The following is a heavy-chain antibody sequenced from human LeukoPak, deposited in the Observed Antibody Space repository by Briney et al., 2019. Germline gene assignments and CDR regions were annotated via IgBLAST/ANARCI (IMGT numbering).Heavy chain of an antibody. J-gene: IGHJ4*02. D-gene: IGHD6-13*01. Sequence: ASVKVSCKASGGTSSSYAISWVRQAPGQGLEWMGGIIPIFGTANYAQKFQGRVTITADKSTSTAYMELSSLRSEDTAVYYCARATAAGTDIDYWGQGTLVTVSS. CDR2: IIPIFGTA. V-gene: IGHV1-69*06. CDR1: GGTSSSYA. CDR3: ARATAAGTDIDY.